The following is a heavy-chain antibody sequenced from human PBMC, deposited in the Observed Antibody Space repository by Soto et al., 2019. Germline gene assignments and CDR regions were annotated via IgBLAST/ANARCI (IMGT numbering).Heavy chain of an antibody. D-gene: IGHD2-2*03. V-gene: IGHV4-39*01. CDR3: ARLNGYCVSTNCHGYYGMDV. J-gene: IGHJ6*02. Sequence: QLQLQESGPGLVKPSETLSLTCTVSGGSVSSNSYSWGWIRQSPGKGLEWIGTIYSSENTYYNPSRRCRAAISVDTSKNEFSLRLSSVTAADTAVYYCARLNGYCVSTNCHGYYGMDVWGQGTTVTVSS. CDR1: GGSVSSNSYS. CDR2: IYSSENT.